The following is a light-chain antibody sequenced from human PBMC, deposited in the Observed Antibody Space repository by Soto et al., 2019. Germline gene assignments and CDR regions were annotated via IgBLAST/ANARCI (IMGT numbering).Light chain of an antibody. Sequence: EIVLTQSPATLSLSRGERATLSCRASQSVSSYLAWYQQKPAQAPRLLIYDASNRATGIPARFSGSGSGTDFTLTISSLEPEDFAVYYCQQRSNWPPALTFGGGTKVEIK. V-gene: IGKV3-11*01. CDR2: DAS. CDR1: QSVSSY. CDR3: QQRSNWPPALT. J-gene: IGKJ4*01.